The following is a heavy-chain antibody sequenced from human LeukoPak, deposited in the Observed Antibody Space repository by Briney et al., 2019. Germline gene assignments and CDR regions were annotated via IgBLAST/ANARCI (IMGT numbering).Heavy chain of an antibody. CDR2: IIPIFGTA. CDR3: ANAETGSFDY. Sequence: ASVKVSCKASGGTFSSYAISWVRQAPGQGLDWMGGIIPIFGTANYAQKFQGRVTITADKSTSTAYMELSSLRSEDTAVYYCANAETGSFDYWGQGTLVTVSS. D-gene: IGHD1-1*01. J-gene: IGHJ4*02. V-gene: IGHV1-69*06. CDR1: GGTFSSYA.